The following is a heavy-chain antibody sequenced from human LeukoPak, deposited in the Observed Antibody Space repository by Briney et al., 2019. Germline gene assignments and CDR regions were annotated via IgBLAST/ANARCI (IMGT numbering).Heavy chain of an antibody. V-gene: IGHV3-23*01. Sequence: GGSLRLSCAASGFTFSIYGMNWVRQSPGKGLEWVSGIGGSGGSKYYADSVKGRFTISSDNSKNTLYLQMNSLRAEDTAVYYCAKRGAEVGATVAPGDYWGQGTLVTVSS. D-gene: IGHD1-26*01. J-gene: IGHJ4*02. CDR1: GFTFSIYG. CDR2: IGGSGGSK. CDR3: AKRGAEVGATVAPGDY.